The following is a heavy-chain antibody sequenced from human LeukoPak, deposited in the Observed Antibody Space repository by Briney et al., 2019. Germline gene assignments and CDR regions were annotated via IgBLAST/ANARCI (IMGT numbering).Heavy chain of an antibody. CDR1: GGSISSSSYY. D-gene: IGHD2-15*01. Sequence: PSETLSLTCTVSGGSISSSSYYWGWIRQPPGKGLEWIGSIYYSGSTYYNPSLKSRVTISVDTSKSQFSLKLSSVTAADTAVYYCARSYCSGGSCYRTFDYWGQGTLVTVSS. J-gene: IGHJ4*02. V-gene: IGHV4-39*01. CDR3: ARSYCSGGSCYRTFDY. CDR2: IYYSGST.